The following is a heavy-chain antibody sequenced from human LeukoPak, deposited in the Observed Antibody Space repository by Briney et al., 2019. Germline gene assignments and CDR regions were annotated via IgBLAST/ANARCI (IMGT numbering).Heavy chain of an antibody. CDR3: ARDGSGSYAGYFDY. CDR2: IYSGGST. CDR1: GFTVSSNY. J-gene: IGHJ4*02. V-gene: IGHV3-66*01. Sequence: GGSLRLSCAASGFTVSSNYMSWVRQAPGKGLEWVSVIYSGGSTYYADSVKGRFTISRDNSKNTLYLQMNSLRAEDTAVYYCARDGSGSYAGYFDYWGQGTLVTVSS. D-gene: IGHD1-26*01.